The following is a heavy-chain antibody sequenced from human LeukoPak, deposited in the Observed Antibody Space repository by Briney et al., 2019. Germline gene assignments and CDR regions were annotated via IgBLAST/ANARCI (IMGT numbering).Heavy chain of an antibody. J-gene: IGHJ4*02. CDR1: GYTFTGYY. V-gene: IGHV1-2*02. D-gene: IGHD5-24*01. CDR2: INPNSGGT. CDR3: ARERDGYNYKDY. Sequence: ASVKVPCKASGYTFTGYYMHWVRQAPGQGLEWMGWINPNSGGTNYAQKFQGRVTMTRDTSISTAYMELSRLRSDDTAVYYCARERDGYNYKDYWGQGTLVTVSS.